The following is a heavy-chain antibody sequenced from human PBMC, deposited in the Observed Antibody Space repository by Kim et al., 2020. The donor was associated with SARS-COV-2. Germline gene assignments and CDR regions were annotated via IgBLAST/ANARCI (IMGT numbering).Heavy chain of an antibody. V-gene: IGHV4-59*01. J-gene: IGHJ6*02. CDR1: GGSISSYY. CDR3: ARNGKDSSGWVSTNYYYYGMDV. Sequence: SETLSLTCTVSGGSISSYYWSWIRQPPGKGLEWIGYIYYSGSTNYNPSLKSRVTISVDTSKNQFSLKLSSVTAADTAVYYCARNGKDSSGWVSTNYYYYGMDVWGQGTTVTVSS. D-gene: IGHD6-19*01. CDR2: IYYSGST.